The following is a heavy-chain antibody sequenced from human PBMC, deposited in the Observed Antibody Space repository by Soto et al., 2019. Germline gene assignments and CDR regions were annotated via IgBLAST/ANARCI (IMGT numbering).Heavy chain of an antibody. CDR2: IYYSGST. CDR3: ASSFYGGNSAIDFDY. CDR1: GGSVSSGSYY. V-gene: IGHV4-61*01. J-gene: IGHJ4*02. Sequence: QVQLQESGPGLVKPSETLSLTCTVSGGSVSSGSYYWSWIRQPPGKGLEWIGYIYYSGSTNYNPSLKRRVTISVDTSKNQFSLMLSSVTAADTAVYYCASSFYGGNSAIDFDYWGQGNLVTVSS. D-gene: IGHD2-21*02.